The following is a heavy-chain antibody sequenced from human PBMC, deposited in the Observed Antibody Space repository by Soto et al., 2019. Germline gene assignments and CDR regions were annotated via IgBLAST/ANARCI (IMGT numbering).Heavy chain of an antibody. CDR1: GFSLSSYS. J-gene: IGHJ4*02. CDR2: ISSSSAYI. Sequence: GGALGLSFTGPGFSLSSYSMKWVRQAPGKGLEWVSSISSSSAYINYADSLRGRFTVSRDNAKKSLYLQMNSLRAEDTAVYYCVRDMYYYDFWGQGTLVTVSS. CDR3: VRDMYYYDF. D-gene: IGHD3-22*01. V-gene: IGHV3-21*01.